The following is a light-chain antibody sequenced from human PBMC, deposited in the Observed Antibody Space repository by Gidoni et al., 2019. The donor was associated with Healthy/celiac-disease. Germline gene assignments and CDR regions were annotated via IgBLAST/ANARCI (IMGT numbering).Light chain of an antibody. J-gene: IGKJ1*01. CDR3: QQYNSYPWT. Sequence: DIQMTQSPSTLSASVGDRVTITCRASQSISSWLAWYKQKPGKDPKLLISDASSLESGVPSRISGRGSGTEFTLTISRLQPDDFATYYCQQYNSYPWTFXQXTKVEIK. V-gene: IGKV1-5*01. CDR2: DAS. CDR1: QSISSW.